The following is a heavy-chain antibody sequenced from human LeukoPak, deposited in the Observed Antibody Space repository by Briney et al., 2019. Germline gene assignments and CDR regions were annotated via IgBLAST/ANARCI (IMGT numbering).Heavy chain of an antibody. CDR3: AKLHSDHYDSYYFDY. J-gene: IGHJ4*02. CDR2: ISGSGGST. CDR1: GFTFSSYA. D-gene: IGHD3-22*01. V-gene: IGHV3-23*01. Sequence: RTGGSLRLSCAASGFTFSSYAMSWVRQAPGKGLEWVSAISGSGGSTYYADSVKGRFTISRDNSKNTLYLQMNSLRAEDTAVYYCAKLHSDHYDSYYFDYWGQGTLVTVSS.